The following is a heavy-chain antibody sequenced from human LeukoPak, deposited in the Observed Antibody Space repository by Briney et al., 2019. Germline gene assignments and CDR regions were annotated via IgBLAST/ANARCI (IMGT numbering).Heavy chain of an antibody. V-gene: IGHV3-53*01. CDR2: IYSGGST. J-gene: IGHJ5*02. D-gene: IGHD3-22*01. CDR3: ARVAYYYDSSGYGSWFDP. Sequence: GGSLRLSCAASGFTVSSNYMSWVRQAPGKGLEWASVIYSGGSTYYADSVKGRFTISRDNSKNTLYLQMNSLRAEDTAVYYCARVAYYYDSSGYGSWFDPWGQGTLVTVSS. CDR1: GFTVSSNY.